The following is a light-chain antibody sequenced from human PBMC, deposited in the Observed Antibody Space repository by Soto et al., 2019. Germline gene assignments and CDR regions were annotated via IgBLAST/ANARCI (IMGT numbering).Light chain of an antibody. V-gene: IGKV3-11*01. Sequence: EMALTQYPATLSLSPGERATLYCRASQSVSSYLAGYQQKPGQAPRLLIYDASNRATGIPARFSGSGSGTDFTLTISSLEPEDFAVYYCQQRSNWPPVFGGGTKVEIK. CDR3: QQRSNWPPV. J-gene: IGKJ4*01. CDR2: DAS. CDR1: QSVSSY.